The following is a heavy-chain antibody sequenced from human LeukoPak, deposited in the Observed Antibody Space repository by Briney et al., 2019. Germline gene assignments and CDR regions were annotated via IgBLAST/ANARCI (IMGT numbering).Heavy chain of an antibody. CDR3: ARRGSSGSPEVL. D-gene: IGHD6-19*01. Sequence: PSETLSPTCAVYGGSFSGYYWSWIRQPPGKGLEWIGEINHSGSTNYNPSLKSRVTISVDTSKNQFSLKLSSVTAADTAVYYCARRGSSGSPEVLWGQGTLVTVSS. J-gene: IGHJ4*02. V-gene: IGHV4-34*01. CDR2: INHSGST. CDR1: GGSFSGYY.